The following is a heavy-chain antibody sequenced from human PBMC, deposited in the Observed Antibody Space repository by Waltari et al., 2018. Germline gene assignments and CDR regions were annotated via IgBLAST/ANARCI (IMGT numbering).Heavy chain of an antibody. CDR1: GFTFDDYA. CDR3: AKGLSAYGSGSEDAFDI. J-gene: IGHJ3*02. V-gene: IGHV3-9*01. D-gene: IGHD3-10*01. Sequence: EVQLVESGGGLVQPGRSLRLSWAASGFTFDDYAMHWVRQAPGKGLEWVSGISWNSGSIGYADSVKGRFTISRDNAKNSLYLQMNSLRAEDTALYYCAKGLSAYGSGSEDAFDIWGQGTMVTVSS. CDR2: ISWNSGSI.